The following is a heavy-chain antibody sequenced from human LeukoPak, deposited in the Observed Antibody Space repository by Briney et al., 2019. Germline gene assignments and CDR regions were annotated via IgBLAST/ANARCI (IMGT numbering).Heavy chain of an antibody. J-gene: IGHJ6*02. D-gene: IGHD2-2*01. Sequence: GGSLRLSCAASGFTFSSYSMNWVRQAPGKGLEWVSSISSSSSYIYYADSVKGRFTISRDNAKNSLYLQMNSLRAEDTAVYYCARDEGAGYCSSTSCYSVGTDVWGQGTTVTVSS. CDR3: ARDEGAGYCSSTSCYSVGTDV. CDR2: ISSSSSYI. V-gene: IGHV3-21*01. CDR1: GFTFSSYS.